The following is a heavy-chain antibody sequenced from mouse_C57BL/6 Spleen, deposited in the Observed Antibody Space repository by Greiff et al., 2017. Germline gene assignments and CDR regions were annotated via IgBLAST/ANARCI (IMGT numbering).Heavy chain of an antibody. CDR2: IDPSDSET. J-gene: IGHJ4*01. V-gene: IGHV1-52*01. CDR1: GYTFTSYW. CDR3: ARGGGNLRGSAMAY. D-gene: IGHD2-1*01. Sequence: QVQLQQPGAELVRPGSSVKLSCKASGYTFTSYWMHWVKQRPIQGLEWIGNIDPSDSETHYNQKFKDKATLTVDKSSSTAYMQLRSLTSEDSAVYYCARGGGNLRGSAMAYWGQGTSVTVSS.